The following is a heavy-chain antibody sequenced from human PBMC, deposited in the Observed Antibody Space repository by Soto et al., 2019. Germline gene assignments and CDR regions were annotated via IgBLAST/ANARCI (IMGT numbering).Heavy chain of an antibody. CDR2: IYYSGTT. CDR1: GDSITSNSYF. CDR3: ARHVNLPLAGTGFDS. J-gene: IGHJ4*02. V-gene: IGHV4-39*01. D-gene: IGHD6-19*01. Sequence: SETLSLTCTVSGDSITSNSYFWAWIRQPPGKGLEWIGSIYYSGTTYYNTSLKSRVTISVDRSKNQFSLKLSSVTAADTAFYYFARHVNLPLAGTGFDSWGRGTLVTVSS.